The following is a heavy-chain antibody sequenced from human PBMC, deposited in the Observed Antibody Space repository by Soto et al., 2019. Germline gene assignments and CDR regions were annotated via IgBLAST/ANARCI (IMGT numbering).Heavy chain of an antibody. CDR2: ISYDGSNK. CDR3: AKESVLLWFGVYQMLDY. V-gene: IGHV3-30*18. D-gene: IGHD3-10*01. CDR1: GFTFSSYG. Sequence: GGSLRLSCAASGFTFSSYGMHWVRQAPGKGLEWVAVISYDGSNKYYADSVKGRFTISRDNSKNTLYLQMNSLRAEDTAVYYCAKESVLLWFGVYQMLDYWGQGTLVTVSS. J-gene: IGHJ4*02.